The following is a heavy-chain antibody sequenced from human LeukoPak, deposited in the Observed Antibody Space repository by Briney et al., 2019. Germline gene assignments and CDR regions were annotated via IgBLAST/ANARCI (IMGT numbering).Heavy chain of an antibody. CDR1: GSSFSNYE. V-gene: IGHV3-48*03. CDR2: ISSSGGTI. CDR3: ARVVNHLPYS. J-gene: IGHJ4*02. Sequence: GAFLRPSCAASGSSFSNYEMNMVRQPRRGVQEWVSIISSSGGTIYYADSVRGRFTISRDNAKNSLFLQMTSLRAEDTAVYYCARVVNHLPYSWGQGALVTVSS. D-gene: IGHD1-14*01.